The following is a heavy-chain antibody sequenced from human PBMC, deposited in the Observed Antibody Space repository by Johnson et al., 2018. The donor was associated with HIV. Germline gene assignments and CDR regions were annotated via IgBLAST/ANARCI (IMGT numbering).Heavy chain of an antibody. CDR1: GFTFSDFR. D-gene: IGHD3-3*01. J-gene: IGHJ3*02. CDR2: INVDGREK. V-gene: IGHV3-7*01. CDR3: ARGRGLQFLEWPTGLWSAFDI. Sequence: VQLVESGGGLVKPGGSLRLSCAASGFTFSDFRMSWVRQAPGRGLEWVANINVDGREKYYADSVKGRFTISRDTAKNSLYLQMNTLRAEDTAVYYCARGRGLQFLEWPTGLWSAFDIWGQGTMVTVSS.